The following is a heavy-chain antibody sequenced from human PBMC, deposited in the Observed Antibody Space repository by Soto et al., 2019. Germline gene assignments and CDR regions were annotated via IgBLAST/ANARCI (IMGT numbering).Heavy chain of an antibody. J-gene: IGHJ5*02. CDR3: AKDHDNLPRGSARFDP. D-gene: IGHD3-10*01. CDR2: ISYDGSNK. V-gene: IGHV3-30*18. CDR1: GFTFSSYG. Sequence: GGSLRLSCAASGFTFSSYGMHWVRQAPGKGLEWVAVISYDGSNKYYADSVKGRFTISRDNSKNTLYLQMNSLRAEDTAVYYCAKDHDNLPRGSARFDPWGQGTLVTVSS.